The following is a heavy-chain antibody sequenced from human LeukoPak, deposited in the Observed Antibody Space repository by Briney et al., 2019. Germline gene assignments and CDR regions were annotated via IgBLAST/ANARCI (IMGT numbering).Heavy chain of an antibody. Sequence: PSETLSLTCTVSGGSISSYYWSWIRQPPGKRLEWIGYIYYSGSTNYNPSLKSRVTISVDTSKNQFSLKLSSVTATDTAVYYCARTQGGHYFDLWGRGTLVTVSS. J-gene: IGHJ2*01. D-gene: IGHD2-15*01. CDR1: GGSISSYY. CDR3: ARTQGGHYFDL. V-gene: IGHV4-59*01. CDR2: IYYSGST.